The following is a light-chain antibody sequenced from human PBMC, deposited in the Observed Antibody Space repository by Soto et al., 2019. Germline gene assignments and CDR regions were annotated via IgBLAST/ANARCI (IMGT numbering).Light chain of an antibody. CDR1: SSGVGGYNY. CDR2: EVS. J-gene: IGLJ1*01. Sequence: SALTQPASVSGSPGQSITISCTGTSSGVGGYNYVSWYQQHPGKAPKLMIYEVSNRPSGVSNRFSGSKSGNTASLTISGLQAEDEADYYCSSYTSSSPYVFGTGTKVTVL. V-gene: IGLV2-14*01. CDR3: SSYTSSSPYV.